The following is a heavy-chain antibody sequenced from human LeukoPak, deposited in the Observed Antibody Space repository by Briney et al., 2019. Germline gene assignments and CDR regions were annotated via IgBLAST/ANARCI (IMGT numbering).Heavy chain of an antibody. CDR2: INPNSGGT. J-gene: IGHJ4*02. V-gene: IGHV1-2*02. CDR3: ARAAGGGYYDFWSGYYNSLFDY. Sequence: ASVKVSCKASGYTFTGYYMHWVRQAPGQGLEWMGWINPNSGGTNYAQKFQGRVTMTRDTSISTASMELSRLRSDDTAVYYCARAAGGGYYDFWSGYYNSLFDYWGQGTLVTVSS. D-gene: IGHD3-3*01. CDR1: GYTFTGYY.